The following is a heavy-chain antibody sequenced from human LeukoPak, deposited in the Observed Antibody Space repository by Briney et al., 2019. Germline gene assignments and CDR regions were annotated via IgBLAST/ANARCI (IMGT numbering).Heavy chain of an antibody. CDR2: IGSDSSYT. J-gene: IGHJ4*02. CDR3: ADPGAQADF. V-gene: IGHV3-23*01. D-gene: IGHD7-27*01. CDR1: GFTFSGYA. Sequence: TGGSLRLSCAASGFTFSGYAMSWIRQAPGKGLEWVSTIGSDSSYTYYTDSVEGRFTNSRDNSKNTVYLQMNSLRVDDTAVYYCADPGAQADFWGLGTLVTVSS.